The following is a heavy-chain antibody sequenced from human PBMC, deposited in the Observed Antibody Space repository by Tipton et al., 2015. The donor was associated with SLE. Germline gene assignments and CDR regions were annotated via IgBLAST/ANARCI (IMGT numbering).Heavy chain of an antibody. J-gene: IGHJ4*02. CDR3: ARGRDQLPTRDY. CDR1: GDTFNTYA. D-gene: IGHD2-2*01. V-gene: IGHV1-69*05. Sequence: QSGAEVKEPGSSVKVSCKASGDTFNTYAFTWVRQAPGQGLEWMGAIIPIIGITKYAQDFQDRVTISTDESTNTAYMELTSLTSDDTAVYLCARGRDQLPTRDYWGQGTLVTVSS. CDR2: IIPIIGIT.